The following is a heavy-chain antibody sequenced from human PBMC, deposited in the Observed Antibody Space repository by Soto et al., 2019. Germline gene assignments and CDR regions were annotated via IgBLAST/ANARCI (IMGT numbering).Heavy chain of an antibody. J-gene: IGHJ5*02. V-gene: IGHV4-39*02. CDR1: DGYLSSISYY. CDR3: ARGSYNGTDGYKFDP. D-gene: IGHD3-10*01. CDR2: IYYSGST. Sequence: SETLSLTCTVSDGYLSSISYYWGWIRQPPGKGLEWIGSIYYSGSTYYNPSLKSRVTISVDTSKNHFSLKLSSVTAADTAVYYCARGSYNGTDGYKFDPWGQGTLVTVSS.